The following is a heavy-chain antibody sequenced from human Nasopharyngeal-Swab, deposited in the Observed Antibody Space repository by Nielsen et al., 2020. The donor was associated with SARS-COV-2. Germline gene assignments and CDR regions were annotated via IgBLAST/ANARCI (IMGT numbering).Heavy chain of an antibody. V-gene: IGHV4-39*07. Sequence: GSLRLSCTVSGDSIRSTTFYWGWIRQPPGKGLEWIGSIHNSGTPYYIPSLKSRVTISVDTSKNQFSLKMRSVTAADTAVYYCARDLRDIAERFRPGGMDVWGQGTTVTVSS. CDR3: ARDLRDIAERFRPGGMDV. D-gene: IGHD5-12*01. CDR2: IHNSGTP. J-gene: IGHJ6*02. CDR1: GDSIRSTTFY.